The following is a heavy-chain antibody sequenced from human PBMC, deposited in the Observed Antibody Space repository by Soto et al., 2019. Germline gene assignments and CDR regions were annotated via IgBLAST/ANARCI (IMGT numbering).Heavy chain of an antibody. Sequence: SETLSLSCRVSGGSISGAYWSWIRQSPGKGLEWLGYVYYTGSTNYSPSLRSRVSISVDTSKNEFSLRLSSVTAADTSVYFCARSVSVPGAHFDYWGQGTQVTVSS. V-gene: IGHV4-59*01. CDR1: GGSISGAY. J-gene: IGHJ4*02. D-gene: IGHD2-8*02. CDR3: ARSVSVPGAHFDY. CDR2: VYYTGST.